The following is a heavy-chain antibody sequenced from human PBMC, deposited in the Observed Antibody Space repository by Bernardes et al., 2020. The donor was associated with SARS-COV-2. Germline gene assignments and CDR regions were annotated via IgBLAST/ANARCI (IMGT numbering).Heavy chain of an antibody. D-gene: IGHD6-19*01. CDR1: GGSINSYY. CDR3: AKPVQWLVGFEY. Sequence: SETLSLTCTVSGGSINSYYWSWVRQPAGKGLEWIGRIYTSGSTNYNPSLKSRVTMSVDTSKNQFSLRLSPVTAADTAVYYCAKPVQWLVGFEYWGPGTLVTVSS. J-gene: IGHJ4*02. V-gene: IGHV4-4*07. CDR2: IYTSGST.